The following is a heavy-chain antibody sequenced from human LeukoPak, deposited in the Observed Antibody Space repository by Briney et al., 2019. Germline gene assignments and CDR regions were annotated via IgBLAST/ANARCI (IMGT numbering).Heavy chain of an antibody. CDR1: GGSISSYY. CDR3: ARDIYGSGHGWFDV. V-gene: IGHV4-4*07. Sequence: SETLSLTCTVSGGSISSYYWSWIRQPAGKGLEWIGRIYTSGSTNYNPSLKSRVTISVDTSKRQLSLMLRSVTAADTAVYYCARDIYGSGHGWFDVWGQGTLVTVSS. J-gene: IGHJ5*02. CDR2: IYTSGST. D-gene: IGHD3-10*01.